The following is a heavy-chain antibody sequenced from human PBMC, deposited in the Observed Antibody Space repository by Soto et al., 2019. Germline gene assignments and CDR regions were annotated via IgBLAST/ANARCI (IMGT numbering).Heavy chain of an antibody. J-gene: IGHJ4*02. CDR1: GGSISSSSYY. CDR2: IYYSGST. CDR3: ARHHLIAVAGPDY. Sequence: QLQLQESGPGLVKPSETLSLTCTVSGGSISSSSYYWGWIRQPPGKGLEWIGSIYYSGSTYYNPSLKSRVTISVDTSKNQFSLKLSSVTAADTAVYYCARHHLIAVAGPDYWGQGTLVTVSS. D-gene: IGHD6-19*01. V-gene: IGHV4-39*01.